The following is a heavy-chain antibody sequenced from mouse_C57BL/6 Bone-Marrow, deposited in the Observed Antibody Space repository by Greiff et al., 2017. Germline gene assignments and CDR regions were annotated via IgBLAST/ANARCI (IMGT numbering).Heavy chain of an antibody. CDR3: ARDYGRDFDY. CDR2: IYPGDGDT. V-gene: IGHV1-82*01. CDR1: GYAFSSSW. Sequence: QVQLQQSGPELVKPGASVKISCKASGYAFSSSWMNWVKQRPGKGLEWIGRIYPGDGDTNYNGKFKGKATLTADKSSSTAYMQLSSLASEDSAVYFGARDYGRDFDYWGQGTTLTVSA. J-gene: IGHJ2*01. D-gene: IGHD1-1*01.